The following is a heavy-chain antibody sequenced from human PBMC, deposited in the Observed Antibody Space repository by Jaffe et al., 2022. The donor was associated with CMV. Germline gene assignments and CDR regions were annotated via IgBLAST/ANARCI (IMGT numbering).Heavy chain of an antibody. J-gene: IGHJ6*02. CDR2: IYTSGST. V-gene: IGHV4-4*07. D-gene: IGHD3-16*02. CDR3: ARDQYPYDYVWGSYRYTNYYGMDV. CDR1: GGSISSYY. Sequence: QVQLQESGPGLVKPSETLSLTCTVSGGSISSYYWSWIRQPAGKGLEWIGRIYTSGSTNYNPSLKSRVTMSVDTSKNQFSLKLSSVTAADTAVYYCARDQYPYDYVWGSYRYTNYYGMDVWGQGTTVTVSS.